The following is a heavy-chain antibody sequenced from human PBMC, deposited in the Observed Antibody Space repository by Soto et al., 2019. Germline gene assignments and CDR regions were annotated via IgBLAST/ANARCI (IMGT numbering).Heavy chain of an antibody. CDR3: ARHVVTTVTSFDY. CDR2: IYYSGST. D-gene: IGHD4-17*01. CDR1: SDSISRSHW. Sequence: SETLSLTCAVSSDSISRSHWLTWVRQSPGKGLEWIGDIYYSGSTYYNPSLRSRISISMDKSNNQFSLNLSSVTAADTAVYYCARHVVTTVTSFDYWGQGTLVTVSS. V-gene: IGHV4-4*02. J-gene: IGHJ4*02.